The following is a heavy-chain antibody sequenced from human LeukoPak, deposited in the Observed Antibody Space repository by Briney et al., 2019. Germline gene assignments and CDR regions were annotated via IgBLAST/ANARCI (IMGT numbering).Heavy chain of an antibody. CDR2: IYYTGST. D-gene: IGHD3-22*01. J-gene: IGHJ4*02. CDR1: GGSISTYY. Sequence: QVQLQESGPGLVKPSETLSLTCTVSGGSISTYYWSWIRQPPGKGLEGIGYIYYTGSTNYNPSLKSRATIPVDTSKNQFSLKLSSVTAADTAVYYCARALYYYDSSGYDWGQGTLVTVSS. V-gene: IGHV4-59*01. CDR3: ARALYYYDSSGYD.